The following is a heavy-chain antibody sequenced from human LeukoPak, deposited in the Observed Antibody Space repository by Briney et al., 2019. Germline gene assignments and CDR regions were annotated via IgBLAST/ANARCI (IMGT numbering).Heavy chain of an antibody. CDR2: IIPIFGTA. CDR3: ARDNDAGENWFDL. Sequence: SVKVSCKASGGTFSSYAISWVRPAPGQGLEWMGGIIPIFGTANYAQKFQGRVTITTDESTSTAYMELSSLRSEDTAVYYCARDNDAGENWFDLWGRGPRVTVSS. D-gene: IGHD1-1*01. J-gene: IGHJ5*02. V-gene: IGHV1-69*05. CDR1: GGTFSSYA.